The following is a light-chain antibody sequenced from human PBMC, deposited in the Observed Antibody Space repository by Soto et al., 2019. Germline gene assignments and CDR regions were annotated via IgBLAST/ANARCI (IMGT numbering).Light chain of an antibody. CDR1: QSVSTL. CDR2: DAS. J-gene: IGKJ1*01. CDR3: QQRSNWPGT. Sequence: EIVLTQSPATLSLSPGERATLSCRASQSVSTLLAWYQQKPGQAPRLLIYDASNRATGIPARFSGSGSGTDFTLTISSLEPEDFVVYYCQQRSNWPGTFGQGTKVEIK. V-gene: IGKV3-11*01.